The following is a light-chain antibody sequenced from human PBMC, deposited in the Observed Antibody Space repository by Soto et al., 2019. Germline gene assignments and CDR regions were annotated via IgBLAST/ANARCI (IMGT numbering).Light chain of an antibody. CDR2: VNN. CDR3: QSYDNSLSYV. J-gene: IGLJ1*01. V-gene: IGLV1-40*01. CDR1: SSNIGAGYD. Sequence: QSVLTQPPSVSGAPGQRVTISCTGSSSNIGAGYDVHWYQQLPGTAPKLLIYVNNNRPSGVPDRFSGSKSVTSASLAITGLQAEDEADYYCQSYDNSLSYVFGTGTKVTVL.